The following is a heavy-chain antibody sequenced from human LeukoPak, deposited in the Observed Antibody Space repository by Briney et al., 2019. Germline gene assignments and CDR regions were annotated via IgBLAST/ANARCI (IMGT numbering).Heavy chain of an antibody. D-gene: IGHD4-23*01. CDR1: GFTFSDYY. V-gene: IGHV3-11*01. J-gene: IGHJ4*02. CDR2: ISFSGTTI. CDR3: AKDRAGNLDY. Sequence: NPGGSLRLSCAASGFTFSDYYMGWIRQAPGKALEWVSYISFSGTTIYYADSVRGRFTISRDDAKNSLFLQMNSLRAEDTAVYYCAKDRAGNLDYWGQGTLVTVSS.